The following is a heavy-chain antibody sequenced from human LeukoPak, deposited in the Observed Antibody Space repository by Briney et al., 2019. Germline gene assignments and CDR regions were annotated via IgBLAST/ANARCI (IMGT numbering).Heavy chain of an antibody. CDR3: ARDDGPHCGGDCYTDY. Sequence: KPSETLSLTCTVSGGSISRSDYYWGWVRQPPGKGLEWIGMFYYGGSTYYNPSLKSRVTISVDTSKNQFSLKVKAVTDADTAVYYCARDDGPHCGGDCYTDYWGQGTLVTVSS. V-gene: IGHV4-39*07. D-gene: IGHD2-21*02. CDR2: FYYGGST. J-gene: IGHJ4*01. CDR1: GGSISRSDYY.